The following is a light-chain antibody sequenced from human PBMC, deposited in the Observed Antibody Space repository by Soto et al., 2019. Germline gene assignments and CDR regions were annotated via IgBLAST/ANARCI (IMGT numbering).Light chain of an antibody. J-gene: IGKJ4*01. CDR1: RSVLYSSNNKNY. V-gene: IGKV4-1*01. Sequence: DLVMTPSPDSLAVSLGERATMNCKCSRSVLYSSNNKNYLAWYQQKPGQPPKLLIYWASTRESGVPDRFSGSGSGTDFTLTISSLQAEDVAVYYCQQYYSTPPTFGGGTKVDIK. CDR3: QQYYSTPPT. CDR2: WAS.